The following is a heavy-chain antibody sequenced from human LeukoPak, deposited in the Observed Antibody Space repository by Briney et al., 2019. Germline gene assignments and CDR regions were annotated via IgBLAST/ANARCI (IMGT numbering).Heavy chain of an antibody. V-gene: IGHV1-2*02. CDR2: MNPKSGGT. J-gene: IGHJ4*02. Sequence: ASVKVSCKASGYTFTGYYVHWVRQAPGQGLEWMGCMNPKSGGTNYAQKFEARVTMNRDTSISTAYMELSRLRFDDTAVYYCAKDADDYYGSGSCLDYWGQGTLVTVSS. CDR1: GYTFTGYY. CDR3: AKDADDYYGSGSCLDY. D-gene: IGHD3-10*01.